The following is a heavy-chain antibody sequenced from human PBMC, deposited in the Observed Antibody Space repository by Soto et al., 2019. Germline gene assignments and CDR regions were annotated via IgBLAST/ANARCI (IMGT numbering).Heavy chain of an antibody. CDR1: GYTFTSYA. CDR2: INAGNGNT. Sequence: QVQLVQSGAEVKKPGASVKVSCKASGYTFTSYAMHWVRQAPGQRLEWMGWINAGNGNTKYSQKFQGRVTITSDTIANTAYMELSSLRSEGTAVYYCARGLGRDSTYYYYYYGMDVWGQGTTVTVSS. V-gene: IGHV1-3*01. CDR3: ARGLGRDSTYYYYYYGMDV. D-gene: IGHD2-21*02. J-gene: IGHJ6*02.